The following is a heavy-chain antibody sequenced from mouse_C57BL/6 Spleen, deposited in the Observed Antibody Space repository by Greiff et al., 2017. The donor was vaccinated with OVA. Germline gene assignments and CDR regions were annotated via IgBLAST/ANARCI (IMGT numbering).Heavy chain of an antibody. Sequence: VQLQESGPELVKPGASVKLSCKASGYTFTSYDINWVKQRPGQGLEWIGWIYPRDGSTKYNEKFKGKATLTVDTSSRTAYMELHSLTSEDSAVYFCAAQAFAYWGQGTLVTVSA. CDR3: AAQAFAY. CDR2: IYPRDGST. J-gene: IGHJ3*01. CDR1: GYTFTSYD. D-gene: IGHD3-2*02. V-gene: IGHV1-85*01.